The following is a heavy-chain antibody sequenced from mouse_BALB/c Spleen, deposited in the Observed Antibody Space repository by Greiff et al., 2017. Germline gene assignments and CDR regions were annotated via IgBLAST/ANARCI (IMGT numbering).Heavy chain of an antibody. CDR3: TRGIFDYPYAMDY. V-gene: IGHV5-6-4*01. CDR1: GFTFSSYT. Sequence: EVKVVESGGGLVKPGGSLKLSCAASGFTFSSYTMSWVRQTPEKRLEWVATISSGGSYTYYPDSVKGRFTISRDNDKNTLYLQMSSLKSEDTAMYYCTRGIFDYPYAMDYWGQGTSVTVSS. D-gene: IGHD2-13*01. CDR2: ISSGGSYT. J-gene: IGHJ4*01.